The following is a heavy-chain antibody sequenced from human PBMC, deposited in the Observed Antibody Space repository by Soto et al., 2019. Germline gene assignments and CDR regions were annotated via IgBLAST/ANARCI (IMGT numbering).Heavy chain of an antibody. D-gene: IGHD3-3*01. V-gene: IGHV4-59*01. CDR2: IYYSGST. CDR1: GGSISSYY. Sequence: SETLSLTCTVSGGSISSYYWSWIRQPPGKGLEWIGYIYYSGSTNYNPSLKSRVTISVDTSKNQFSLKLSSVTAADTAVYYCARVIYDFLGYYMDVWGKGTTVTVSS. J-gene: IGHJ6*03. CDR3: ARVIYDFLGYYMDV.